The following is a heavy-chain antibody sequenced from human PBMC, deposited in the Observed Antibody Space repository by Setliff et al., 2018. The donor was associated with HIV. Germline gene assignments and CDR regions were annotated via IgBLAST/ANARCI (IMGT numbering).Heavy chain of an antibody. CDR3: ARGTTSITFDY. Sequence: SETLSLTCNVSGSSFSSGIYYWTWIRQQPGKGLEWIGYISYSGSTYYNPSPKSPLTMSIDTSKSHFSLNLNSVTAADTAVYYCARGTTSITFDYWSQGTLVTVSS. CDR1: GSSFSSGIYY. CDR2: ISYSGST. V-gene: IGHV4-31*01. J-gene: IGHJ4*02. D-gene: IGHD1-1*01.